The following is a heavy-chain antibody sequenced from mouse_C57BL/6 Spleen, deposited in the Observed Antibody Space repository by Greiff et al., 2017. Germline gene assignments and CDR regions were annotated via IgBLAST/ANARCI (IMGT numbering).Heavy chain of an antibody. V-gene: IGHV1-26*01. CDR1: GYTFTDYY. J-gene: IGHJ2*01. CDR2: INPNHGGT. CDR3: AKELRLRDYFDY. D-gene: IGHD3-2*02. Sequence: EVQLQQSGPELVKPGASVKISCKASGYTFTDYYMNWVKQSHGKSLEWIGDINPNHGGTSYNQKFKGKATLTVDKSSSTAYMELRSLTSEDSAVYYCAKELRLRDYFDYWGQGTTLTVSS.